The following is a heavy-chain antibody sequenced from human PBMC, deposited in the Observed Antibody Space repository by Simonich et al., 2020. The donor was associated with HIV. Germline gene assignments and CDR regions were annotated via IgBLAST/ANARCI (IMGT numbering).Heavy chain of an antibody. Sequence: QVQLVQSGAEVKKPGASVKVSCKASGYTFTSYDIHWVRQATGQGLEGMAWMNPNSCNTDYAQKFQGRVTITRDTSINTAYMELSSLKSEDTAVYYCARALRWFDPWGQGTLVTVSS. CDR1: GYTFTSYD. CDR2: MNPNSCNT. CDR3: ARALRWFDP. J-gene: IGHJ5*02. V-gene: IGHV1-8*03. D-gene: IGHD3-16*02.